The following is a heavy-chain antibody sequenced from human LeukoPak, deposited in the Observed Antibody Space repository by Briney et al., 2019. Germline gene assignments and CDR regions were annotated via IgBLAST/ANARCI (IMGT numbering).Heavy chain of an antibody. CDR1: GGSISSGGYS. D-gene: IGHD3-10*02. V-gene: IGHV4-30-2*01. J-gene: IGHJ5*02. CDR2: IYHSGST. Sequence: SETLSLTCAVSGGSISSGGYSWSWIRQPPGKGLEWIGYIYHSGSTYYNPSLKSRVTISVDRSKNQFSLKLSSVTAADTAVYYCARRPISGDWFDPWGQGTLVTVSS. CDR3: ARRPISGDWFDP.